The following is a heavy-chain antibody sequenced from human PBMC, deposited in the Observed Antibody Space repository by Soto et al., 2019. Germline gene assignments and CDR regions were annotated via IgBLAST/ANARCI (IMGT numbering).Heavy chain of an antibody. CDR3: ARDPGSGSYYSDL. V-gene: IGHV4-31*03. D-gene: IGHD1-26*01. CDR2: IYYTGNT. J-gene: IGHJ4*02. CDR1: GGSISGGGHY. Sequence: QVQLRESGPGLVKPSQTLSLTCTVSGGSISGGGHYWSWIRQHPGKGLEWIGYIYYTGNTDYNPSLESRVAISVDTSKNQLSLKLTSVTAADTAVYYCARDPGSGSYYSDLWGQGTLVTVSS.